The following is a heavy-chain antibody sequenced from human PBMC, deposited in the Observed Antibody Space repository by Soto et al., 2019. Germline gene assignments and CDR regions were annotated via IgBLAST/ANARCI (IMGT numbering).Heavy chain of an antibody. D-gene: IGHD6-19*01. V-gene: IGHV1-69*13. J-gene: IGHJ3*01. CDR1: GGTLNKHA. CDR3: ARGGTSGWLKGAYDV. Sequence: SVKVSCKASGGTLNKHAITWVRRAPGLGLEWLGGIIPMFGIPNYPQKFQGRVTITADDSTNTSHMELNSLTSDDTAVYYCARGGTSGWLKGAYDVWGQGTMVT. CDR2: IIPMFGIP.